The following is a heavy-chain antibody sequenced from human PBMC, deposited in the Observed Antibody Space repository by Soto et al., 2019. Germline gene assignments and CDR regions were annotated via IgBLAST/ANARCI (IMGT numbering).Heavy chain of an antibody. CDR1: VFSLSNSGVG. Sequence: FVPTLVNPTQSLTLTCTSSVFSLSNSGVGVGWIRQPPGKALEWLALVYWNDDKRYSPSLKSRLTITKDTSKNQVVLTMTNMDPVDTATYYCAHRRVGFGPTRDYFDYWGQGTLVTVSS. CDR2: VYWNDDK. J-gene: IGHJ4*02. D-gene: IGHD3-10*01. CDR3: AHRRVGFGPTRDYFDY. V-gene: IGHV2-5*01.